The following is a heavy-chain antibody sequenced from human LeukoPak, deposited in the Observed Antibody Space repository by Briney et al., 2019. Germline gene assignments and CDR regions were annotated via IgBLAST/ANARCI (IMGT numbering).Heavy chain of an antibody. J-gene: IGHJ4*02. V-gene: IGHV1-18*01. CDR3: ARSSLGTITAGPFDY. D-gene: IGHD5-12*01. CDR1: GYTFSSYG. Sequence: ASVKVSCKASGYTFSSYGIAWVRQAPGLGLEWMGWISGYNGNTNYAQKLQGRVSMTTDTSTTTAYMELRSLTSDDTALYYCARSSLGTITAGPFDYWGQGTLVTVSS. CDR2: ISGYNGNT.